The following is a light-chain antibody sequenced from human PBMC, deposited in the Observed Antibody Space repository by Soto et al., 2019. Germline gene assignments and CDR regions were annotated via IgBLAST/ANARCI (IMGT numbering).Light chain of an antibody. V-gene: IGKV3-20*01. J-gene: IGKJ5*01. CDR2: GAS. Sequence: EIVLTQSPATLSLSPGERATLSFRASQSVSSSYLAWYQQKPGQAPRLLIYGASGRATGIPDRFSGSGSGTDFTLTISRLEPEDFAVYYCQQYTSSLITFGQGTRLEIK. CDR3: QQYTSSLIT. CDR1: QSVSSSY.